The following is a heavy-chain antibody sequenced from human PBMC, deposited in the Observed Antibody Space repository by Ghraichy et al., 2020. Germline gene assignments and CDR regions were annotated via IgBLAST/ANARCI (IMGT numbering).Heavy chain of an antibody. CDR1: GYTFTGYY. V-gene: IGHV1-2*02. CDR3: ARSLVVVAATLTTDDDY. Sequence: ASEVSCKASGYTFTGYYMHWVRQAPGQGLEWMGWINPNSGGTNYAQKFQGRVTMTRDTSISTAYMELSRLRSDDTAVYYCARSLVVVAATLTTDDDYWGQGTLVTVSS. CDR2: INPNSGGT. D-gene: IGHD2-15*01. J-gene: IGHJ4*02.